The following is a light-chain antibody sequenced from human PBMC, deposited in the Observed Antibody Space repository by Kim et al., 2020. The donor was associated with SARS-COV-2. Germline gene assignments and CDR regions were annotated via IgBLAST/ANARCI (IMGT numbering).Light chain of an antibody. J-gene: IGKJ2*01. CDR1: QSISSNS. V-gene: IGKV3-20*01. CDR2: GAS. Sequence: EIVLTQSPGTLSLSPGEGDTLYCRASQSISSNSLAWYQQKPGQAPRLLIYGASNRATGIPDRFTGSGSETEFTLTINRMEPEDVAVYFCQQYGGSPPNTFGQGTKLEI. CDR3: QQYGGSPPNT.